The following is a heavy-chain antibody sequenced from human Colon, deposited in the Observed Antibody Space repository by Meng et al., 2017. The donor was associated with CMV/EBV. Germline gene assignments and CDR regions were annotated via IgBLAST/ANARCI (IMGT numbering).Heavy chain of an antibody. J-gene: IGHJ6*02. CDR2: ISSSSSYI. D-gene: IGHD2-2*01. V-gene: IGHV3-21*01. Sequence: GGSLRLSCAASGFTFSSHEMNWVRQAPGKGLEWVSSISSSSSYIYYADSVKGRFTISRDNAKNSLYLQMNSLRAEDTAVYYCARDRVRTSYGMDVWGQGTTVTVSS. CDR3: ARDRVRTSYGMDV. CDR1: GFTFSSHE.